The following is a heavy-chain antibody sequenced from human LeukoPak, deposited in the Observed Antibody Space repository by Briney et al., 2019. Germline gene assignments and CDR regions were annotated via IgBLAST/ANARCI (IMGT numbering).Heavy chain of an antibody. J-gene: IGHJ4*02. V-gene: IGHV3-48*03. CDR2: ISSSGSTI. CDR3: ARDYGVNDY. D-gene: IGHD4-17*01. Sequence: PGGSLRLSCAASGFTFSSYEMNWVRQAPGKGLEWVSYISSSGSTIYYADSVKGRFTISRDDAKNSLYLQMNSLRAEDTAVYYCARDYGVNDYWGQGTLVTVSS. CDR1: GFTFSSYE.